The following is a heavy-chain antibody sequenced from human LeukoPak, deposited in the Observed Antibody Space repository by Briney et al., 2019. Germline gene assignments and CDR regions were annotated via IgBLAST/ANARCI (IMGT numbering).Heavy chain of an antibody. D-gene: IGHD3-22*01. CDR2: ISGSGGST. J-gene: IGHJ4*02. CDR3: AKASIPRYYDSSGSHYFDY. Sequence: PGGSLRLSCAASGFTFSSYAMSWVRQAPGKGLEWVSAISGSGGSTYYADSVKGRFTISRDNSKNTLYLQMNSLRAEDTAVYYCAKASIPRYYDSSGSHYFDYWGQGTLVTVSS. CDR1: GFTFSSYA. V-gene: IGHV3-23*01.